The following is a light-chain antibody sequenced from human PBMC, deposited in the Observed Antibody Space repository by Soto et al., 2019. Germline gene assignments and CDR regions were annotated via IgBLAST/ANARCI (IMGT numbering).Light chain of an antibody. CDR2: DAS. V-gene: IGKV1-5*01. CDR1: QGIAIW. CDR3: QQHRSYPVT. J-gene: IGKJ4*01. Sequence: DIQMTQSPSTLSASVGDRATITCRASQGIAIWLSWYQQKPGKAPNLIIYDASNLTSGVPSRFSGSGAGTESTLTISRLQPEVFASYYCQQHRSYPVTFGEGTKVEIK.